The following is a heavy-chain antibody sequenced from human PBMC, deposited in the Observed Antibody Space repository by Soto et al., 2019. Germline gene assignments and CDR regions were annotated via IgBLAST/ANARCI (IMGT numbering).Heavy chain of an antibody. Sequence: SETLSLTCAVYGGSFSGYYWSWIRQPPGKGLEWIGEINHSGSTNYNPSLKSRVTISVDTSKNQFSLKLSSVTAADTAVYYCAREKTRMVRGVIITGYYYGMDVWGQGTTVTVSS. CDR2: INHSGST. CDR3: AREKTRMVRGVIITGYYYGMDV. V-gene: IGHV4-34*01. J-gene: IGHJ6*02. D-gene: IGHD3-10*01. CDR1: GGSFSGYY.